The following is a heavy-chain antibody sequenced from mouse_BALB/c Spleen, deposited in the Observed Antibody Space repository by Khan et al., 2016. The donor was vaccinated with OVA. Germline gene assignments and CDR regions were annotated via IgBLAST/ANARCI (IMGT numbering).Heavy chain of an antibody. CDR2: ISSGGDYT. J-gene: IGHJ3*01. V-gene: IGHV5-6*01. CDR3: ASHLSGSFAY. CDR1: GFTFSSYS. Sequence: EVELVESGGDLVKPGGSLKLSCAASGFTFSSYSMSWVRQTPDKRLEWVATISSGGDYTYYPDNVKGRFTISRDNAKNTLYLQMSRLKSEDTAMYDCASHLSGSFAYWGQGTLVTVSA. D-gene: IGHD1-3*01.